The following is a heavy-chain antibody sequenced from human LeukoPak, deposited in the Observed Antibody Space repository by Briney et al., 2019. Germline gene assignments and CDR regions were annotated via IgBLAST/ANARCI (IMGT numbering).Heavy chain of an antibody. CDR1: GFTFSAYS. J-gene: IGHJ4*02. CDR2: ISSGSEDT. Sequence: GGSLRLSCAASGFTFSAYSMTWIRQAPGKGLEWVSYISSGSEDTLYADSVKGRFTISRDNSKNTLYLQMNSLRAEDTAVYYCAKAGSGWYRDYFDYWGQGTLVTVSS. D-gene: IGHD6-19*01. V-gene: IGHV3-11*05. CDR3: AKAGSGWYRDYFDY.